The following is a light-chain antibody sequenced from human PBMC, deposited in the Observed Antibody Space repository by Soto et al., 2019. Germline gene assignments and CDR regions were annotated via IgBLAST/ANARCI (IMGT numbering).Light chain of an antibody. CDR3: QQRDKSPFT. CDR1: QSVSTY. J-gene: IGKJ5*01. Sequence: EIVLTQSPATLSLSPGERATLSCRASQSVSTYLAWYQQKPGQAPRLLIYDAFNWATGVPARFRGSGSGTDLTLTISGLEPEDVAVCYCQQRDKSPFTFGQGTRLEI. CDR2: DAF. V-gene: IGKV3-11*01.